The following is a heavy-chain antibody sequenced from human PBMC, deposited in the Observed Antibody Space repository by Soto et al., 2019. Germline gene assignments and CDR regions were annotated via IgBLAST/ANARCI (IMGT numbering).Heavy chain of an antibody. CDR2: IIPIFGTA. V-gene: IGHV1-69*13. CDR3: ARSAYIVLMVYAIGAAFDI. D-gene: IGHD2-8*01. CDR1: GGTFSSYA. J-gene: IGHJ3*02. Sequence: SVKVSCKASGGTFSSYAISWVRQAPGQGPEWMGGIIPIFGTANYAQKFQGRVTITADESTSTAYMELSSLRSEDTAVYYCARSAYIVLMVYAIGAAFDIWGQGTMVTVSS.